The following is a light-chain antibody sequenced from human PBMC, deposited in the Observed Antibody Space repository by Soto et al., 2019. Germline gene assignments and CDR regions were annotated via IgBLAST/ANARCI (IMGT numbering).Light chain of an antibody. J-gene: IGLJ2*01. CDR2: EVS. CDR1: SSDVGGYNY. Sequence: QSALTQPPSASGSPGQSVTISCTGTSSDVGGYNYVSWYQQHPGKAPKLMLYEVSKRPSGFPDRFSGSKSGNTASLTVSGLQAEDAADYYCSSYAGSNNLVFGGGTKLTVL. CDR3: SSYAGSNNLV. V-gene: IGLV2-8*01.